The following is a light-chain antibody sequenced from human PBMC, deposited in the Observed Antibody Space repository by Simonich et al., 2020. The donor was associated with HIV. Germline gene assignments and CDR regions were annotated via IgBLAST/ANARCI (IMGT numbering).Light chain of an antibody. Sequence: EIVLTQSPSTLSLSPGERATLSCRASQNISIYLAWYQQKPGQAPRLLIYDASNRATDIPARFSGSGSGTDFTLTISSLEPEDFAVYYCQQRSSWLITFGQGTRLGIK. CDR2: DAS. J-gene: IGKJ5*01. CDR3: QQRSSWLIT. CDR1: QNISIY. V-gene: IGKV3-11*01.